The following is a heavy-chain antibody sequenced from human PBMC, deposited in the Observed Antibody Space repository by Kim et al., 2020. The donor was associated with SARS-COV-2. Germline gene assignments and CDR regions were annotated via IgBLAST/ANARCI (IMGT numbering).Heavy chain of an antibody. D-gene: IGHD4-17*01. CDR1: GFTFSSYE. V-gene: IGHV3-48*03. CDR2: ISSSGSTI. CDR3: ACFSVTTIYYYGMDV. Sequence: GGSLRLSCAASGFTFSSYEMNWVRQAPGKGLEWVSYISSSGSTIYYADSVKGRFTISRDNAKNSLYLQMNSLRAEDTAVYYCACFSVTTIYYYGMDVWGQGTTVTVSS. J-gene: IGHJ6*02.